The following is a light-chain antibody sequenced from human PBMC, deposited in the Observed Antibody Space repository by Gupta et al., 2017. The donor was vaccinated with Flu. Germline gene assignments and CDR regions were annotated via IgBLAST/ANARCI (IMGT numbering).Light chain of an antibody. CDR2: SND. V-gene: IGLV1-44*01. J-gene: IGLJ2*01. CDR3: ADWDNDLDGVI. Sequence: QSVLSPPPSVHGTPGQSVTISCAGSGSNIGSNSVNWYQHSPGTAPRLLIYSNDQRPSGVPYRFSASRSGTSASLTISGLQSEDEADYYCADWDNDLDGVIFGGGTKVTVL. CDR1: GSNIGSNS.